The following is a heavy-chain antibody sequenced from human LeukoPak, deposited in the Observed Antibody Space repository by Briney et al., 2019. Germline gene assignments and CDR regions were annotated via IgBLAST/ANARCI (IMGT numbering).Heavy chain of an antibody. V-gene: IGHV1-18*01. CDR3: ATSGGYDYGDYQLGY. CDR1: GYTFTCYG. D-gene: IGHD4-17*01. CDR2: ISAYNGNT. Sequence: ASVKVSCKASGYTFTCYGISWVRQAPGQGLEWMGWISAYNGNTNYAQKLQGRVTMTTDTSTSTAYMELRSLRSDDTAVYYCATSGGYDYGDYQLGYWGQGTLVTVSS. J-gene: IGHJ4*02.